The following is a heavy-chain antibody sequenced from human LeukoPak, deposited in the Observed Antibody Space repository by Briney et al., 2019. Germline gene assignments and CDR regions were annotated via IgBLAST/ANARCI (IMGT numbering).Heavy chain of an antibody. Sequence: GGSLRLSCVASGFTFSSYEMNWVRRAPGKGLEWVSYISTSGSTIYYADSVKGRFTISRDNAKNSLYLQMNSLRAEDTAVYYCARVGNYYDRWGQGTLVTVSS. CDR2: ISTSGSTI. V-gene: IGHV3-48*03. D-gene: IGHD3-22*01. J-gene: IGHJ4*02. CDR3: ARVGNYYDR. CDR1: GFTFSSYE.